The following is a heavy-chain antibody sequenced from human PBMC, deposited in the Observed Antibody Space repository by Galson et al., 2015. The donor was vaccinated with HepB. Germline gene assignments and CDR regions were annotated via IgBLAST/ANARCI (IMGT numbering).Heavy chain of an antibody. CDR3: AHRQLMITFGGVIVNDAFDI. CDR2: IYWDDDK. CDR1: GFSLSTSGVG. D-gene: IGHD3-16*02. V-gene: IGHV2-5*02. Sequence: PALVKPTQTLTLTCTFSGFSLSTSGVGVGWIRQPPGKALEWLALIYWDDDKRYSPSLKSRLTITKDTSKNQVVLTMTNMDPVDTATYYCAHRQLMITFGGVIVNDAFDIWGQGTMVTVSS. J-gene: IGHJ3*02.